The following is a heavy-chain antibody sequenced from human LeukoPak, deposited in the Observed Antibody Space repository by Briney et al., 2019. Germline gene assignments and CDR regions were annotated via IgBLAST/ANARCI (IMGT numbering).Heavy chain of an antibody. J-gene: IGHJ4*02. V-gene: IGHV1-2*02. D-gene: IGHD3-10*01. Sequence: ASVKVSCKSSGYTFTGYYMHWVRQAPGQGLEWMGWINPNSGGTNYAQKFQGRVTMTRDTSISTAYMELSRLRSDDTAVYYCARVSWFGELNFDYWGQGTLVTVSS. CDR1: GYTFTGYY. CDR3: ARVSWFGELNFDY. CDR2: INPNSGGT.